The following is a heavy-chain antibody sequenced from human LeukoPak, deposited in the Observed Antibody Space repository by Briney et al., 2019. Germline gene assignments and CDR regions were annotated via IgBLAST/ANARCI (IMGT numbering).Heavy chain of an antibody. CDR1: GYTLTGYY. D-gene: IGHD3-16*01. CDR2: INPNSGGT. Sequence: ASVKVSCKASGYTLTGYYMHWVRQAPGQGLEWMGWINPNSGGTNYAQKFQGRVTMTRDTSISTAYMELSRLRSDDTAVYYCARDWGRRKPDAFDIWGQGTMVTVSS. CDR3: ARDWGRRKPDAFDI. J-gene: IGHJ3*02. V-gene: IGHV1-2*02.